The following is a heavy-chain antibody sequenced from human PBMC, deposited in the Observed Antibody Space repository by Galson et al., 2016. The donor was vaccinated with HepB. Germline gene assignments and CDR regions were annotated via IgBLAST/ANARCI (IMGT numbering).Heavy chain of an antibody. Sequence: SETLSLTCNVSGGSVSSPFYYWGWIRQPPGRGLEFIGTIYYNGDTHYQSSLKSRITISVDASMNLFSLQVTSVTAADTAVYYCAKIRVTGSAVLPWDWGPGILVTVSS. J-gene: IGHJ4*02. CDR1: GGSVSSPFYY. D-gene: IGHD3-10*01. CDR3: AKIRVTGSAVLPWD. V-gene: IGHV4-39*01. CDR2: IYYNGDT.